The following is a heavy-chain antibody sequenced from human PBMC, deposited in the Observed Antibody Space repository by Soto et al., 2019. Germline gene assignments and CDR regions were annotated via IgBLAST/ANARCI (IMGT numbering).Heavy chain of an antibody. D-gene: IGHD2-15*01. V-gene: IGHV3-30*03. CDR3: ARRFLMLPYYYYYYGMDV. CDR2: ISYDGSNK. CDR1: GFAFSGYR. Sequence: AGCVRLSCAAAGFAFSGYRRHWVRQAPGKGLEWVAVISYDGSNKYYADSVKGRCTISRDNSKNTLYLQMNSLRAEDTAVYYCARRFLMLPYYYYYYGMDVWGQGTTVTVSS. J-gene: IGHJ6*02.